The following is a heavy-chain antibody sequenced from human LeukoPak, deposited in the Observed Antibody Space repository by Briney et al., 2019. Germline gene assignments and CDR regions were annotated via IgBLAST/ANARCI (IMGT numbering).Heavy chain of an antibody. CDR1: GGSFSGYY. D-gene: IGHD6-13*01. J-gene: IGHJ4*02. CDR3: ARDPGYSSSWLDY. Sequence: PSETLSPTCAVYGGSFSGYYWSWIRQPPGKGLEWIGEINHSGSTNYNPSLKSRVTISVDTSKNQFSLKLSSVTAADTAVYYCARDPGYSSSWLDYWGQGTLVTVSS. CDR2: INHSGST. V-gene: IGHV4-34*01.